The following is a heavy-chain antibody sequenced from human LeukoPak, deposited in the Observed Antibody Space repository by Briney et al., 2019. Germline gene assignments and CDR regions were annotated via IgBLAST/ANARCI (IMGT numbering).Heavy chain of an antibody. Sequence: GASVKVSCKASGYTFTGYYMHWVRQAPGQGLEWMGRNNPNSGGTNYAQKFQGRVTMTRDTSISTAYMELSRLRSDDTAVYYCARARRITIFGVVIIFQADAFDIWGQGTMVTVSS. J-gene: IGHJ3*02. CDR2: NNPNSGGT. V-gene: IGHV1-2*06. CDR3: ARARRITIFGVVIIFQADAFDI. CDR1: GYTFTGYY. D-gene: IGHD3-3*01.